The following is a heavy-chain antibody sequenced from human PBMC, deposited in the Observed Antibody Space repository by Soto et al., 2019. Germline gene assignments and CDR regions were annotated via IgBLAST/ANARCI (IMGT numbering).Heavy chain of an antibody. CDR3: ARGGRDNWNYGVDY. J-gene: IGHJ4*02. Sequence: SETLSLTCAVSGYSISSGYYWGWIRQPPGKGLEWIGSIYHSGSTYYNPSLKSRVTISVDTSKNQFSLKLSSVTAADTAVYYCARGGRDNWNYGVDYWGQGTLVTVS. CDR2: IYHSGST. CDR1: GYSISSGYY. V-gene: IGHV4-38-2*01. D-gene: IGHD1-7*01.